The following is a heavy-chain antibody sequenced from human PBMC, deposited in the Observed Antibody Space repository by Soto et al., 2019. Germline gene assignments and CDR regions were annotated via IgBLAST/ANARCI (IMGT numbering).Heavy chain of an antibody. CDR1: GGSIDSYY. J-gene: IGHJ6*02. CDR3: ASSNIAAAGFYYYGMDG. CDR2: VYYTGTT. Sequence: SETLSLTCTVSGGSIDSYYWTWIRQPPGKGLEWIGYVYYTGTTTYSPSLKSRVTISVDTSKNQFSLKLSSVTAADTAVYYCASSNIAAAGFYYYGMDGWGRGTTVTVSS. V-gene: IGHV4-59*01. D-gene: IGHD6-13*01.